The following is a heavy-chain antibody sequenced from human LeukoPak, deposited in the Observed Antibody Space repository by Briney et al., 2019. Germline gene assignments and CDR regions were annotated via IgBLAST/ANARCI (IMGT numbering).Heavy chain of an antibody. Sequence: ASVKVSCKASGYTYTGYYMHWVRQAPGQGLEWMGRINPNSGGTNYAQKFQGRVTMTRDTSISTAYMKLSRLRSDDTAVYYCAREGRGYRVVAFDIWGQGTMVTVSS. V-gene: IGHV1-2*06. D-gene: IGHD5-12*01. CDR1: GYTYTGYY. CDR3: AREGRGYRVVAFDI. J-gene: IGHJ3*02. CDR2: INPNSGGT.